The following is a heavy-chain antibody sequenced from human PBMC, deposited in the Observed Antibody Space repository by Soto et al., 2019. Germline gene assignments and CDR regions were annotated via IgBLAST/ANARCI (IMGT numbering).Heavy chain of an antibody. CDR1: GFTLSNSG. CDR2: IAYAGKTK. V-gene: IGHV3-30*18. CDR3: AKSTSGYGGAFDF. D-gene: IGHD4-17*01. J-gene: IGHJ4*01. Sequence: QVQLVESGGGVVQPGRSLTLSCEVSGFTLSNSGIHWVRQAPDKGLEWVATIAYAGKTKNYEDSAKGRFTITRDISKSTVYLQKNSLRREDTATYYCAKSTSGYGGAFDFWGQGTVVTVSS.